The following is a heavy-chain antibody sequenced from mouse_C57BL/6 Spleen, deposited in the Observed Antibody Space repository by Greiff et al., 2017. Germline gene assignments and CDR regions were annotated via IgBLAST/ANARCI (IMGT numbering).Heavy chain of an antibody. Sequence: EVQLQQSGAELVRPGASVKLSCTASGFNIKDDYMHWVKQRPEQGLEWLGWIDPENGATEYASMFSGKGTITADTSSNTAYLQLSSLTSEDSAVYYCYTGGGSSPFAYWGQGTLVTVSA. CDR3: YTGGGSSPFAY. D-gene: IGHD1-1*01. J-gene: IGHJ3*01. CDR1: GFNIKDDY. CDR2: IDPENGAT. V-gene: IGHV14-4*01.